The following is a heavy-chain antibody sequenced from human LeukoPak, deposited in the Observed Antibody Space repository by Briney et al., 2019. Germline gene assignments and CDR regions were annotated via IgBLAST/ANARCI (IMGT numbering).Heavy chain of an antibody. V-gene: IGHV3-21*06. CDR1: GFTFSSYV. CDR2: IDSSGGYM. Sequence: SGGSLRLSCAASGFTFSSYVMHWARQAPGKGLEWVSSIDSSGGYMFYADSVKGRFIISRDNAKDSLYLQMNSLRVEDTAVYYCLRGDRRDYWGQGTLVTVSS. CDR3: LRGDRRDY. J-gene: IGHJ4*02.